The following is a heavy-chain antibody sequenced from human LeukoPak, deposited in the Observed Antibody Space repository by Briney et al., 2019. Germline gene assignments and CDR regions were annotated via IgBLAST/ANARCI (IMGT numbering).Heavy chain of an antibody. CDR3: ARGPRFSGFDP. CDR2: IYYSGST. CDR1: GGSISSYY. D-gene: IGHD3-3*01. J-gene: IGHJ5*02. Sequence: SETLSLTCTVSGGSISSYYWSWIRQPPGKGLEWIGYIYYSGSTNYNPSLKSRVTISVDTSKNQFSLKLSSVTAADTAVYYCARGPRFSGFDPWGQGTLVTVSS. V-gene: IGHV4-59*12.